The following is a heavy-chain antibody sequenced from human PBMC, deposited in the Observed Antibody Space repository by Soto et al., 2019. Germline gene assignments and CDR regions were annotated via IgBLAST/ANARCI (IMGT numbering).Heavy chain of an antibody. CDR3: ARKILGSTTRPNYWYFDL. V-gene: IGHV3-23*01. D-gene: IGHD7-27*01. CDR1: GFTFINYA. Sequence: EVQVLESGGGLVQPGGSLRLSCAGSGFTFINYAMNWVRQAPGKGLEWVSSISGGGDAAFFPDSVRGRFATSRDNSKKTVTLQMNSLGADDTAVYYCARKILGSTTRPNYWYFDLWGRGTLVTVSP. J-gene: IGHJ2*01. CDR2: ISGGGDAA.